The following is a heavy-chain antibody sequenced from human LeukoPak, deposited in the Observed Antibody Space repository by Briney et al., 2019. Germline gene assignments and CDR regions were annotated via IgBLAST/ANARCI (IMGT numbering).Heavy chain of an antibody. Sequence: SETLSLTCTVFGGSISSGSYYWSWIRQPAGKGLEWIGRIYTSGSTKYNPSLKSRVTISVDRSMNQFSLKLSSVTAADTAVYYCARTYCGGDCRGYYYHYYMDVWGKGTTVTISS. CDR3: ARTYCGGDCRGYYYHYYMDV. V-gene: IGHV4-61*02. CDR1: GGSISSGSYY. J-gene: IGHJ6*03. CDR2: IYTSGST. D-gene: IGHD2-21*02.